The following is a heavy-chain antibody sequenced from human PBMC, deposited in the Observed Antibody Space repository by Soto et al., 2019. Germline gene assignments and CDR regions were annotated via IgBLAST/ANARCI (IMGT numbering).Heavy chain of an antibody. V-gene: IGHV4-39*01. Sequence: PSETLSLTCTVSGGSISSSSYYWGWIRQPPGKGLEWIGSIYYSGSTYYNPSLKSRVTISVDTSKNQFSLKLSSVTAADTAVYYCARSTYYFFWGGYPTHPRNYYYMAVGGKGTRATFS. CDR2: IYYSGST. J-gene: IGHJ6*03. CDR3: ARSTYYFFWGGYPTHPRNYYYMAV. CDR1: GGSISSSSYY. D-gene: IGHD3-3*01.